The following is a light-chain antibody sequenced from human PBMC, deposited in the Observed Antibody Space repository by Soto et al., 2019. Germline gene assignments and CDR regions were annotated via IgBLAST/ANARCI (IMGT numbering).Light chain of an antibody. Sequence: EIVLTQSPATLSLSPGKRATLSCRASQSVGSYLAWYQQKPGQAPRLLIYDASNRATGIPARFSGSGSGTDFTLTISSLEPEDFAVYYCQQRSNWPPVTFGGGTKVEIK. V-gene: IGKV3-11*01. CDR2: DAS. CDR3: QQRSNWPPVT. CDR1: QSVGSY. J-gene: IGKJ4*01.